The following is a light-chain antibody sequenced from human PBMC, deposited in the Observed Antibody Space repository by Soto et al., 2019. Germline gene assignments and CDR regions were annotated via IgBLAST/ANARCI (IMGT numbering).Light chain of an antibody. J-gene: IGKJ1*01. CDR1: QSVSSSY. V-gene: IGKV3-15*01. CDR2: GAS. CDR3: QQYNNWPG. Sequence: EIVLTQSPGTLSLSPGERATLSCRASQSVSSSYLAWYQQKPGQAPRLLIYGASTRATGIPARFSGSGSGTEFTLTISSLQSEDFAVYYCQQYNNWPGFGQGTKVDI.